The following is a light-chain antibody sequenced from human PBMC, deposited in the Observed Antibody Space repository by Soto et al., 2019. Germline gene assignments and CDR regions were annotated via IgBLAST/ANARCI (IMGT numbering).Light chain of an antibody. V-gene: IGKV3-20*01. J-gene: IGKJ1*01. CDR3: QQYGSSGT. CDR2: GAS. CDR1: QSVSSSY. Sequence: EIVLTQSPATLSLSPGEIATLSFRASQSVSSSYLAWYQQKPGQAPRLLIYGASNRATGIPDRFSGSGSGTDFTLTISRLEPEDFAVYYCQQYGSSGTFGQGTKVDIK.